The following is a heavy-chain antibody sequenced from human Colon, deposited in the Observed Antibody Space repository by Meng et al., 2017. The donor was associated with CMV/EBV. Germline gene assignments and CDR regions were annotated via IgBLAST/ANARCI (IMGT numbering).Heavy chain of an antibody. CDR2: ISAYNGNR. J-gene: IGHJ4*02. Sequence: QVQVVQSGAEVKKPGASLKVYCKTSGYTLTNHGITWVRQAPGQRLEWLGWISAYNGNRKYAEKLQGRITMTTDASTNTAYMELGSLTSDDTAIYYCAREDGILTGYPLDYWGQGTLVTVSS. CDR3: AREDGILTGYPLDY. CDR1: GYTLTNHG. V-gene: IGHV1-18*01. D-gene: IGHD3-9*01.